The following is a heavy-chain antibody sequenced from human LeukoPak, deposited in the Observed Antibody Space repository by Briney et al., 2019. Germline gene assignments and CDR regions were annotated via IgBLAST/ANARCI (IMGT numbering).Heavy chain of an antibody. V-gene: IGHV4-38-2*02. CDR2: IYHSGST. CDR1: GYSISGGYY. D-gene: IGHD6-19*01. J-gene: IGHJ4*02. Sequence: SETLSLTCAVSGYSISGGYYWGWIRQPPGKGLEWIGGIYHSGSTYYNPSLKSRVTISVDTSKNQFSLKLSSVTAADTAVYYCARDGSGWSVDYWGQGTLVTVSS. CDR3: ARDGSGWSVDY.